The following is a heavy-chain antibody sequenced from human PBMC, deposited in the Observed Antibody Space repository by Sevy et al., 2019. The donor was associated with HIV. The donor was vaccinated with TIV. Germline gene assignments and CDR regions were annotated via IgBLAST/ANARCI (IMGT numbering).Heavy chain of an antibody. V-gene: IGHV1-18*01. Sequence: APVKVSCKASGYTFTSYGISWVRQAPGQGLEWMGWISAYNGNTNYAQKLQGRVTMTTDTSTSTAYMELRSLRSDDTAVYYCARTGDYDFWSGENWYFDLWGRGTLVTVSS. CDR1: GYTFTSYG. CDR3: ARTGDYDFWSGENWYFDL. D-gene: IGHD3-3*01. J-gene: IGHJ2*01. CDR2: ISAYNGNT.